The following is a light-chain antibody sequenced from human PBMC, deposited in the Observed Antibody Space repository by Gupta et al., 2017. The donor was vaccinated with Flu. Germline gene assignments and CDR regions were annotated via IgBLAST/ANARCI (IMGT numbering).Light chain of an antibody. CDR2: KAS. CDR1: QSINNW. Sequence: PSTLSASVGDRVTITCRASQSINNWLTWYQQKPGKAPKVLIYKASTGESGVPSRFSGSGSGTEFTLTISSRQPDDFANYYCQQENNSSNTFGHGTKVDIK. V-gene: IGKV1-5*03. CDR3: QQENNSSNT. J-gene: IGKJ3*01.